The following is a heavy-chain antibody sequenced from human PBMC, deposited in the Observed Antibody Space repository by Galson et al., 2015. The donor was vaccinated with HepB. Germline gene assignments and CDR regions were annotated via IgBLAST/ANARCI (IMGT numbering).Heavy chain of an antibody. CDR2: INHSGST. CDR3: ARQQLELYYFDY. J-gene: IGHJ4*02. Sequence: SETLSLTCAVYGGSFSGYYWSWIRQPPGKGLEWIGEINHSGSTNYNPSLKSRVTISVDTSKNQFSLKLSSVTAADTAVYYCARQQLELYYFDYWGQGTLVTVSS. V-gene: IGHV4-34*01. CDR1: GGSFSGYY. D-gene: IGHD6-13*01.